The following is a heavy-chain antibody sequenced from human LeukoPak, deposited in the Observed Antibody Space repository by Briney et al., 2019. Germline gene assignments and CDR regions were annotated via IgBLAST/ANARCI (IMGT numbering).Heavy chain of an antibody. J-gene: IGHJ4*02. CDR3: AGGRPLGFDY. CDR1: GGSISSYY. Sequence: PSETLSLTCTVSGGSISSYYWTWIRQPPGKGLEWIGYIYYSGSTNYNPSLKGRVTISVDTSKNQFSLKLSSVTVADTAVYYCAGGRPLGFDYWGQGTLVTVSS. D-gene: IGHD1-26*01. V-gene: IGHV4-59*01. CDR2: IYYSGST.